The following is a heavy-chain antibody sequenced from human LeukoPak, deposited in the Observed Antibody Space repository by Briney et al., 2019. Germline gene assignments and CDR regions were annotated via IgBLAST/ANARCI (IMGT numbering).Heavy chain of an antibody. CDR2: INSDESST. Sequence: GGSLRLSCAASGFTFSSYWMHWVRQAPGKGLVWVSRINSDESSTSYADSVKGRFTISRDNAKNSLYLQMNSLRAKDTAVYYCARDQVGYGSGSYYIYFDYWGQGTLVTVSS. CDR3: ARDQVGYGSGSYYIYFDY. J-gene: IGHJ4*02. V-gene: IGHV3-74*01. CDR1: GFTFSSYW. D-gene: IGHD3-10*01.